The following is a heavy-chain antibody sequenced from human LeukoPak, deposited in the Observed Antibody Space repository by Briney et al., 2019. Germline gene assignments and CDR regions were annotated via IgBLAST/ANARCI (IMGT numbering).Heavy chain of an antibody. CDR3: ARGTRLGYFDWLAFDY. CDR2: INAGNGNT. CDR1: GYTFTSYA. V-gene: IGHV1-3*01. D-gene: IGHD3-9*01. J-gene: IGHJ4*02. Sequence: GASVKVSCKASGYTFTSYAMHWVRQAPGQRLEWMGRINAGNGNTKYSQKFQGRVTITRDTSASTAYMELSSLRSEDTAVYYCARGTRLGYFDWLAFDYWGQGTLVTVSS.